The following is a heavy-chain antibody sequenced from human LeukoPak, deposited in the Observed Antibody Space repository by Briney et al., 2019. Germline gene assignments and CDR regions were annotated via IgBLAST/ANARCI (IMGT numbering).Heavy chain of an antibody. J-gene: IGHJ4*02. CDR1: GFTFSSYW. D-gene: IGHD2-15*01. V-gene: IGHV3-7*01. CDR2: IKQDGSEK. CDR3: ASVVVVAVRCDY. Sequence: GGSLRLSCAASGFTFSSYWMSWVRQAPGKGLEWVANIKQDGSEKYYVDSVKGRFTISRDNAKNSLYLQMNSLRAEDTAVYYFASVVVVAVRCDYWGQGTLVTVSS.